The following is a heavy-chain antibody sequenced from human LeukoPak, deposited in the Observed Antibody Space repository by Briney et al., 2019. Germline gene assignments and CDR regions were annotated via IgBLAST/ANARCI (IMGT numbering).Heavy chain of an antibody. CDR3: VRVGRKEGYKYNNY. D-gene: IGHD5-24*01. CDR2: ISAGGGTI. CDR1: LFWFREYK. Sequence: GGAVRLSRLVSLFWFREYKMQGVGQAPGRGRGGMSYISAGGGTIYSADSVKGRFTISRDNVKNSLYLQMNSLRVEDTATYYCVRVGRKEGYKYNNYWGQGTPVTVSS. V-gene: IGHV3-48*01. J-gene: IGHJ4*02.